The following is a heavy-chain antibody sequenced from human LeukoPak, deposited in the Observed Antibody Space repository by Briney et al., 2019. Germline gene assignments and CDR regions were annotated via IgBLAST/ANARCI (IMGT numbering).Heavy chain of an antibody. CDR2: ISSSGSTI. CDR1: GFTFSDYY. D-gene: IGHD3-3*01. V-gene: IGHV3-11*01. CDR3: AREMWRGFVDY. J-gene: IGHJ4*02. Sequence: GGSLRLSCAASGFTFSDYYMSWIRQAPGKGLEWVSYISSSGSTIYYADSVKRRFTISRDNAKNSLYLQMNSLRAEDTAVYYCAREMWRGFVDYWGQGTLVTVSS.